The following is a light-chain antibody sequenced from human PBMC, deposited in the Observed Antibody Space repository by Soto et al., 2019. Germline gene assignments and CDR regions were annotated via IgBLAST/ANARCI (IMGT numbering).Light chain of an antibody. CDR3: QQYDSYWT. CDR2: EAS. CDR1: NSISSS. Sequence: DIQMTQSPSTLSASVGSRVTITCRASNSISSSLAWYQQKPGKAPKVLIYEASNLQRGVPTRFSGGGFGTYFTLTSSSVQPDDFATYYCQQYDSYWTFGQGTKVEIK. V-gene: IGKV1-5*03. J-gene: IGKJ1*01.